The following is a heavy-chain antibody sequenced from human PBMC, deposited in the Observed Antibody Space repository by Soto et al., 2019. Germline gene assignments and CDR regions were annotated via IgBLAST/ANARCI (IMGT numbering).Heavy chain of an antibody. Sequence: SETLSLTCTVSGGSISSYYWSWIRQPPGKGLEWIGYIYYSGSTNYNPSLKSRVTISVDTSKNQFSLKLSSVTAADTAVYYCARVYYDSSGYQVDAFDIWGQGTMATVSS. CDR3: ARVYYDSSGYQVDAFDI. V-gene: IGHV4-59*01. D-gene: IGHD3-22*01. J-gene: IGHJ3*02. CDR2: IYYSGST. CDR1: GGSISSYY.